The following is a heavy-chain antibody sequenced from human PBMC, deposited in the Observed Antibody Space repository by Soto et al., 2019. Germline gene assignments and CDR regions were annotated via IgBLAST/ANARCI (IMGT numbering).Heavy chain of an antibody. CDR1: GGSISSSSYY. J-gene: IGHJ5*02. CDR3: ARNIVVVPAAMRGWFDP. V-gene: IGHV4-39*01. CDR2: IYYSGST. Sequence: SETLSLTCTVSGGSISSSSYYWGWIRQPPGKGLEWIGSIYYSGSTYYNPSLKSRVTISVDTSKNQFSLKLSSVTAADTAVYYCARNIVVVPAAMRGWFDPWGQGTLVTVSS. D-gene: IGHD2-2*01.